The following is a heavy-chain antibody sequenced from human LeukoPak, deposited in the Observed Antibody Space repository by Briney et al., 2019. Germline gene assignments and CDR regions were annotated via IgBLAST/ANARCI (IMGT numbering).Heavy chain of an antibody. CDR2: IIPNFGTA. D-gene: IGHD3-10*01. V-gene: IGHV1-69*13. J-gene: IGHJ4*02. CDR1: GGTFSSYA. CDR3: ARDHGSGSYYYSYFDY. Sequence: ASVKVSCKASGGTFSSYAISWVRQAPGQGLEWMGGIIPNFGTANYAQKFQGRVTITADESTSTAYVELSSLRSEDTAVYYCARDHGSGSYYYSYFDYWGQGTLVTVSS.